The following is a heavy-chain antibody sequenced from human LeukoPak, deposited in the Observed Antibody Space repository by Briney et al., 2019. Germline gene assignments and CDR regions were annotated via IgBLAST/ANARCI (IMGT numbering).Heavy chain of an antibody. Sequence: PGGSLRLSCEVSGFTFSNEWMNWVRQAPGKGLEWVSVIYSGGSTYYADSVKGRFTISRDYSENTVYLQMNSLRVEDTAVYYCARGLGTNYGGYCTGGSCPVYWGQGTLVTVSS. J-gene: IGHJ4*02. D-gene: IGHD2-15*01. V-gene: IGHV3-66*01. CDR2: IYSGGST. CDR3: ARGLGTNYGGYCTGGSCPVY. CDR1: GFTFSNEW.